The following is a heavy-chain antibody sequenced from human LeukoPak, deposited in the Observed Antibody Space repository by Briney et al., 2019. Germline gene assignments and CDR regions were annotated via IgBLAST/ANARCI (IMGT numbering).Heavy chain of an antibody. CDR3: ARASYGLGHWDFDY. V-gene: IGHV3-64*04. Sequence: GGSLRLSCSASGFTFSSYGMHWVRQAPGKGLEYVSAITGNGGGTYYADSVKGRSTISRDNAKNTLYLQMNSLRAEDTAVYYCARASYGLGHWDFDYWGQGTLVTVSS. CDR2: ITGNGGGT. CDR1: GFTFSSYG. D-gene: IGHD3-16*01. J-gene: IGHJ4*02.